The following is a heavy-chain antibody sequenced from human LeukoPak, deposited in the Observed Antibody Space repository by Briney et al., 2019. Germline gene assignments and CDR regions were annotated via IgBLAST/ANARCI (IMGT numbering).Heavy chain of an antibody. Sequence: GGSLRLSCAASGFTFSSYSMNWVRQAPGKGLEWVSSISSSSSYIYYADSVKGRFTISRDNAKNSLYLQMNSLRAEDTAVYYCAKNGGYNPRYFDYWGQGTLVTVSS. CDR3: AKNGGYNPRYFDY. D-gene: IGHD5-24*01. J-gene: IGHJ4*02. CDR1: GFTFSSYS. CDR2: ISSSSSYI. V-gene: IGHV3-21*04.